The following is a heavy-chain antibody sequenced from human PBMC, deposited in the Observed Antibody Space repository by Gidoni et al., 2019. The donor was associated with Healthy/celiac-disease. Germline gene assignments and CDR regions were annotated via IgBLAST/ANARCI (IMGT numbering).Heavy chain of an antibody. CDR2: INPSVGST. J-gene: IGHJ3*02. CDR1: GYTFTSYY. V-gene: IGHV1-46*03. D-gene: IGHD3-9*01. CDR3: ARTPYYDILTGYYPIAFDI. Sequence: QVLLVQSAVEVPKPWASVKFSCSASGYTFTSYYMHCVPQGPGQGLEWMGKINPSVGSTSYAQKFQGRVTMTRDTDTSTVYMELSSLRSEDTDVYYCARTPYYDILTGYYPIAFDIWGQGTMVTVSS.